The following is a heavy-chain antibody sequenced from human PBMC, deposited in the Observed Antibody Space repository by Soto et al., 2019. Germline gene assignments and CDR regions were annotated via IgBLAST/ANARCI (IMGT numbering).Heavy chain of an antibody. Sequence: PGGSLRLSCAASGLTFSDYYMSWIRQAPGKGLEWVSYISSSGSTIYYADSVKGRFTISRDNAKNSLYLQMNSLRAEDTAVYYCARAPRSLWFGELFTWGQGTLVTVSS. CDR1: GLTFSDYY. CDR3: ARAPRSLWFGELFT. CDR2: ISSSGSTI. V-gene: IGHV3-11*01. D-gene: IGHD3-10*01. J-gene: IGHJ5*02.